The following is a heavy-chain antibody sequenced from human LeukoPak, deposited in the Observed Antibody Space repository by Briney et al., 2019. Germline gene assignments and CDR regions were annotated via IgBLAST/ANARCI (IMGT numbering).Heavy chain of an antibody. D-gene: IGHD1-7*01. V-gene: IGHV4-4*07. CDR3: ARLITGTTTAFDI. CDR1: GGSISGYY. CDR2: VYTSGST. Sequence: SETLSLTCSVSGGSISGYYWTWIRQPAGQGLEWIGRVYTSGSTHYNPSLKTRLTMSVDTSKNQFSLKLSSVTAADTAVYYCARLITGTTTAFDIWGQGTMVTVSS. J-gene: IGHJ3*02.